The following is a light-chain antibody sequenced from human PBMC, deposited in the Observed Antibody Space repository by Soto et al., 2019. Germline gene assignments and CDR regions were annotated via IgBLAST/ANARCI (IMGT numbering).Light chain of an antibody. J-gene: IGKJ4*01. Sequence: EFVLTQSPGTLSLSPGERATLSCRASQTVRNNYLAWYQQKPGQAPKLLIHDASSRATGIPDRFSCGGSGTDFILTISGLEPEDFALYYCQQFSSYTLTFGGGTTVDIK. V-gene: IGKV3-20*01. CDR2: DAS. CDR3: QQFSSYTLT. CDR1: QTVRNNY.